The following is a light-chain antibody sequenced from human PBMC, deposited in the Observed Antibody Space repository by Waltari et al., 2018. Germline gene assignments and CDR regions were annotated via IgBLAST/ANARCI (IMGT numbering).Light chain of an antibody. J-gene: IGKJ1*01. Sequence: DIVMTQSPLSLPVTPGEPASIPRRSSQSLLHRNGYNYLDWYLQKPGQSPQLLIYLGSNRASGVPDRFSGSGSGTDFTLKISRVEAEDVGVYCCMQALQAPWTFGQGTKVEIK. CDR2: LGS. CDR1: QSLLHRNGYNY. V-gene: IGKV2-28*01. CDR3: MQALQAPWT.